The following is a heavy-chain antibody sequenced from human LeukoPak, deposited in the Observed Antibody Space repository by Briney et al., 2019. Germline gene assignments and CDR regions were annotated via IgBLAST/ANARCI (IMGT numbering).Heavy chain of an antibody. Sequence: GESLKISCKGSGYTFTSYWIGWVRQMPGKGLEWMGIIYPGDSDTRYSPSFQGQVTISADKSISTAFLQWSSLKASDTAMYYCARLRWPRGGRSSFDYWGQGALVTVSS. CDR2: IYPGDSDT. J-gene: IGHJ4*02. CDR3: ARLRWPRGGRSSFDY. V-gene: IGHV5-51*01. D-gene: IGHD3-10*01. CDR1: GYTFTSYW.